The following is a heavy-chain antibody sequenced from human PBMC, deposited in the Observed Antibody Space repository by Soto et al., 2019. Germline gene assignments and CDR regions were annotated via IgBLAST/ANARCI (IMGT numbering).Heavy chain of an antibody. D-gene: IGHD5-18*01. CDR3: AIGYSYGHGHYFDY. V-gene: IGHV3-30*03. CDR2: ISYDGSNK. Sequence: PGGSLRLSCAASGFTFSSYGMHWVRQAPGKGLEWVAVISYDGSNKYYADSVKGRFTISRDNSKNTLYLQMNSLRAEDTAVYYCAIGYSYGHGHYFDYWGQGTLVTVSS. CDR1: GFTFSSYG. J-gene: IGHJ4*02.